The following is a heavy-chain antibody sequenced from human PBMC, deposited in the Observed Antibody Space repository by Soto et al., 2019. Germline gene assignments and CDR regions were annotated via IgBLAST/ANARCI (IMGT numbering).Heavy chain of an antibody. D-gene: IGHD2-15*01. V-gene: IGHV4-39*01. J-gene: IGHJ5*02. CDR1: GGSISSSSYY. CDR2: IYYSGST. Sequence: QLQLQESGPGLVKPSETLSLTCTVSGGSISSSSYYWGWIRQPPGKGLEWIGSIYYSGSTYYNPSLKSRVAISVDTSKTQFSLKLSSVTAADTAVYYCARQYVVVVAAQYNCFDPWGQGTLVTVSS. CDR3: ARQYVVVVAAQYNCFDP.